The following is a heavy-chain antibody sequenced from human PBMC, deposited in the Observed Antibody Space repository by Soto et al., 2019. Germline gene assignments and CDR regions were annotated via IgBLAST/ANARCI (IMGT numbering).Heavy chain of an antibody. CDR3: AHRATMTIFGLIIDNGIWFDP. CDR1: GFSLSTSGAA. D-gene: IGHD3-3*01. CDR2: IYWDGDK. Sequence: INLIESGPTLVKPTQPLTLTCTFSGFSLSTSGAAVGWVRQPPGRALEWLALIYWDGDKRYNASLGNRLTITKDTSMNQVVLTLTNVDPADTATYYCAHRATMTIFGLIIDNGIWFDPWGQGTRVIVSS. J-gene: IGHJ5*02. V-gene: IGHV2-5*02.